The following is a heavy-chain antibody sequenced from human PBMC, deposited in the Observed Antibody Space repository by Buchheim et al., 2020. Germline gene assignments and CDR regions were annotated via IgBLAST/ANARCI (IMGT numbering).Heavy chain of an antibody. D-gene: IGHD1-26*01. J-gene: IGHJ6*03. CDR1: GFTFSSYS. V-gene: IGHV3-21*01. Sequence: EVQLVESGGGLVKPGGSLRLSCAASGFTFSSYSMNWVRQAPGKGLEWVSSISSSSSYIYYADSVKGRFTISRDKAKNSLYLQMNSLRAEDTAVYYCARSGAGPKVPYYYYYMDVWGKGTT. CDR2: ISSSSSYI. CDR3: ARSGAGPKVPYYYYYMDV.